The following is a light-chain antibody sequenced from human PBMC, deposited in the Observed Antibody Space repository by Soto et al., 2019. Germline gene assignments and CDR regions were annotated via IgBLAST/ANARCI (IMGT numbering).Light chain of an antibody. V-gene: IGLV3-1*01. CDR1: NLGDRY. Sequence: SYELTQPPSVSVSPGQTASITCSGANLGDRYACWYQQKPGQSPVLVIYLDTKRPSGIPERLSGSNSGNTATLTISGTQAMDEADYYCQAWDDTSGVVFGGGTKLTVL. J-gene: IGLJ2*01. CDR3: QAWDDTSGVV. CDR2: LDT.